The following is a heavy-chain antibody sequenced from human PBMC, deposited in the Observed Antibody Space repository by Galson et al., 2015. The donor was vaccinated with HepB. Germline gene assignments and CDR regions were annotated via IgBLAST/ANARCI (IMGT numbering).Heavy chain of an antibody. CDR1: GFTFSSYS. V-gene: IGHV3-21*01. CDR3: ARISDLGGDYLADYYYYSMDV. D-gene: IGHD4-17*01. CDR2: ISSSSSYI. J-gene: IGHJ6*02. Sequence: SLRLSCAASGFTFSSYSMNWVRQAPGKGLEWVSSISSSSSYIYYADSVKGRFTISRDNAKNSLYLQMNSLRAEDTAVYYCARISDLGGDYLADYYYYSMDVWGQGTTVTVSS.